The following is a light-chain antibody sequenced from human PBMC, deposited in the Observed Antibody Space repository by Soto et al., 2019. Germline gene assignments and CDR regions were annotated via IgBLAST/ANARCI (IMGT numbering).Light chain of an antibody. CDR2: GVS. CDR3: CSYAGSTTRVQ. CDR1: SSDVDTYKY. J-gene: IGLJ2*01. Sequence: QSALTQPASVSGSPGQSITISCTGTSSDVDTYKYVSWYQQHPGKAPKLMIYGVSYRPSGVSDRFSGSKSGNTASLTISGLQAEDEADYYCCSYAGSTTRVQFGGGTQLTVL. V-gene: IGLV2-14*01.